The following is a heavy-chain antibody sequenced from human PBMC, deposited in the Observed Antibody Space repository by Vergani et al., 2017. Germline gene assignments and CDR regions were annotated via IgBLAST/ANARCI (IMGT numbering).Heavy chain of an antibody. CDR3: ARLASGSYYGGY. V-gene: IGHV5-51*03. CDR2: IYPADSDT. D-gene: IGHD1-26*01. CDR1: EYSFGNYW. Sequence: EVELVQSGPEMRKPGESLKISCKGSEYSFGNYWIGWVRQMPGKGLEWMGIIYPADSDTRYSPSFQGQVTISADKSISTAFLQWDSLKASDTAMYYCARLASGSYYGGYWGQGTLVTVSS. J-gene: IGHJ4*02.